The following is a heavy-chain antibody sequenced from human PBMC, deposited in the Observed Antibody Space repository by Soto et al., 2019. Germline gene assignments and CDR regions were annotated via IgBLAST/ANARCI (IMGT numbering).Heavy chain of an antibody. CDR2: IYSGGST. CDR1: GFTVSSNY. V-gene: IGHV3-66*01. CDR3: ARDSLMGGSGSYYYYYYYMDV. D-gene: IGHD3-10*01. J-gene: IGHJ6*03. Sequence: GGSLRLSCAASGFTVSSNYMSWVRQAPGKGLEWVSVIYSGGSTYYADSVKGRFTISRDNSKNTLYLQMNSLRAEDTAVYYCARDSLMGGSGSYYYYYYYMDVWGKGTTVTVSS.